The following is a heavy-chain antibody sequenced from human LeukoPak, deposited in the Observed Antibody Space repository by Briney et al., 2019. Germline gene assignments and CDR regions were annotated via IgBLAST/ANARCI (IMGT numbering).Heavy chain of an antibody. CDR3: AKLLSNSGRFLY. CDR1: GFTFSSYG. D-gene: IGHD4-23*01. J-gene: IGHJ4*02. CDR2: IRNDGSNK. Sequence: GGSLRLSCAASGFTFSSYGMHWVRQAPGKGLEWVAFIRNDGSNKYYADSVKGRFTISRDNSKNTLYLQMNSLRAEDTAVYYCAKLLSNSGRFLYWGQGTLVTVSS. V-gene: IGHV3-30*02.